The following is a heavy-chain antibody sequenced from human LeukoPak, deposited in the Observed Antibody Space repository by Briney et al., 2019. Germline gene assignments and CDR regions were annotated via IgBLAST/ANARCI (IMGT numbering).Heavy chain of an antibody. CDR3: ARHLGLVATIHYFDY. V-gene: IGHV4-39*01. Sequence: SETLSLTCTVSGGSISSSSYYWGWIRQPPGKGLEWIGSIHYSGSTYYNPSLKSRVTISVDTSKNQFSLKLSSVTAADTAVYYCARHLGLVATIHYFDYWGQGTLVTVSS. CDR2: IHYSGST. J-gene: IGHJ4*02. D-gene: IGHD5-24*01. CDR1: GGSISSSSYY.